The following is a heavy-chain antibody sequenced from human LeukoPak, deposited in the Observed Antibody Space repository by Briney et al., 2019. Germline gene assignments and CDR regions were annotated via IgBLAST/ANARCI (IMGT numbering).Heavy chain of an antibody. V-gene: IGHV3-23*01. CDR2: ISVSGNT. CDR3: AKAPVTTCSGAYCYPFDH. Sequence: GGSLRLSCAASGFTLSSYAMSWVRQGPGKGLEWVSAISVSGNTYHADSVKGRFTISRDSSKNTLYLQMNSLRAGDAAVYYCAKAPVTTCSGAYCYPFDHWSQGTLVTVSS. D-gene: IGHD2-15*01. CDR1: GFTLSSYA. J-gene: IGHJ4*02.